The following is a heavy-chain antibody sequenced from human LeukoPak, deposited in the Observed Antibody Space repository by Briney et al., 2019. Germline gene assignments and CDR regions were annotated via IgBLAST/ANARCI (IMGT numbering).Heavy chain of an antibody. D-gene: IGHD1-26*01. CDR1: GFTFDDYG. Sequence: GGSLRHSCAASGFTFDDYGMSWVRQAPGKGLEWVSGINWNGGSTGYADSVKGRFTISRDNAKNSLYLQMNSLRAEDTALYYCARDPYSGSYYGGSWFDPWGQGTLVTVSS. J-gene: IGHJ5*02. CDR3: ARDPYSGSYYGGSWFDP. CDR2: INWNGGST. V-gene: IGHV3-20*04.